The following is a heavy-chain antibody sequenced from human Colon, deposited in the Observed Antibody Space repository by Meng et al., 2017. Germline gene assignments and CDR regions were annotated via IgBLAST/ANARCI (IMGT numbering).Heavy chain of an antibody. CDR1: RGSFSSSNW. Sequence: QESGPSTGKPSGTRSPTCTVSRGSFSSSNWWTWVRQPPGKGLEWIGEIYHSGNTNYNPSLKSRVTISVDKSKNQFSLKLNSVTAADTAVYFCARRAPLWFGELASFDSWGQGTLVTVSS. CDR3: ARRAPLWFGELASFDS. D-gene: IGHD3-10*01. CDR2: IYHSGNT. V-gene: IGHV4-4*02. J-gene: IGHJ4*02.